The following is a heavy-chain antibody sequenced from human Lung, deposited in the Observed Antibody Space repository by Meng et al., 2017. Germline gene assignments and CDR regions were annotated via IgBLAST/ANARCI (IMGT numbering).Heavy chain of an antibody. V-gene: IGHV4-34*01. CDR1: GGSFSDYY. CDR2: INHSGST. J-gene: IGHJ4*02. CDR3: ARGPTTMAHDFDY. Sequence: QWHLQQWGAGLLKPSETLSLTCFVSGGSFSDYYWSWIRQPPGKGLEWIGEINHSGSTNYNPSLESRATISVDTSQNNLSLKLSSVTAADSAVYYCARGPTTMAHDFDYWGQGTLVTVSS. D-gene: IGHD4-11*01.